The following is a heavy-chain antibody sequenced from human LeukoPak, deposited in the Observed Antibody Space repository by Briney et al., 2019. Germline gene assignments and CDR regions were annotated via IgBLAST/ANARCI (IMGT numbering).Heavy chain of an antibody. CDR2: IYYSGST. CDR3: ARDLYCSSTSCYDY. D-gene: IGHD2-2*01. CDR1: GDSISSVSYY. Sequence: SETLSLTCTVSGDSISSVSYYWSWIRQPPGKGLEWIGYIYYSGSTNYNPSLKSRVTISVDTSKNQFSLKLSSVTAADTAVYYCARDLYCSSTSCYDYWGQGTLVTVSS. V-gene: IGHV4-61*01. J-gene: IGHJ4*02.